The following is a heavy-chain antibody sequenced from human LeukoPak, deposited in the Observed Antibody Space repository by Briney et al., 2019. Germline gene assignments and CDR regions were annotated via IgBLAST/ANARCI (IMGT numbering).Heavy chain of an antibody. CDR1: GYTFTSYY. V-gene: IGHV1-46*01. CDR3: ARSQYSGSYYRVTEGVDY. Sequence: ASVKVSCKASGYTFTSYYMHWVRQAPGQGLERMGIINPSGGSTSYAQKFQGRVTMTRDMSTSTVYMELSSLRSEDTAVYYCARSQYSGSYYRVTEGVDYWGQGTLVTVSS. D-gene: IGHD1-26*01. CDR2: INPSGGST. J-gene: IGHJ4*02.